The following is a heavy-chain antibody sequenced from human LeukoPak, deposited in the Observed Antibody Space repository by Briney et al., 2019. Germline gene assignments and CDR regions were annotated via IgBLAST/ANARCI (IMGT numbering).Heavy chain of an antibody. CDR3: ARETPSSSGWVNFDY. CDR1: GFTFSSYG. D-gene: IGHD6-19*01. J-gene: IGHJ4*02. V-gene: IGHV1-2*02. CDR2: INPNSGGT. Sequence: PGGSLRLSCAASGFTFSSYGMHWVRQAPGQGLEWMGWINPNSGGTNYAQKFQGRVTMTRDTSISTAYMELSRLRSDDTAVYYCARETPSSSGWVNFDYWGQGTLVTVSS.